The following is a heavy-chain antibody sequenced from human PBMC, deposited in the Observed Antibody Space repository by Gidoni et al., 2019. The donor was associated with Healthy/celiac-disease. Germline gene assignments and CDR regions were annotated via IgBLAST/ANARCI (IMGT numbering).Heavy chain of an antibody. CDR1: GGSISSSSYY. Sequence: QLQLQESGPGLVKPSETLSLTCTVSGGSISSSSYYWGWIRQPPGKGLEWIGSIYYSGSTYYNPSLKSRVTISVDTSKNQFSLKLSSVTAADTAVYYCARVRAVAAPFDYWGQGTLVTVSS. CDR3: ARVRAVAAPFDY. CDR2: IYYSGST. D-gene: IGHD6-19*01. J-gene: IGHJ4*02. V-gene: IGHV4-39*07.